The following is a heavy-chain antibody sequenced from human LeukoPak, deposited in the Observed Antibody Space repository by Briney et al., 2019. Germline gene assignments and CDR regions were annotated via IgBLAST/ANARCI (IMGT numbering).Heavy chain of an antibody. CDR3: ARGLNGVWFDP. V-gene: IGHV4-59*01. CDR2: IYHTGGT. Sequence: SETLSLTCTVSGGSISNYYWSWIRQPPGKGLEWMGFIYHTGGTNYNPSLKSRVTISLDTSKSQLSLNLSSVTAADTAVYYCARGLNGVWFDPWGQGALVTVSS. D-gene: IGHD2-8*01. CDR1: GGSISNYY. J-gene: IGHJ5*02.